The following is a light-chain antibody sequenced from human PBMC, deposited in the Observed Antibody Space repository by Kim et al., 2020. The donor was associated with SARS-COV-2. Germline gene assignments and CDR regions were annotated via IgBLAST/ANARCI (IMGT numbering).Light chain of an antibody. CDR2: AAS. CDR1: QDISNY. CDR3: QKYDGAPWA. J-gene: IGKJ1*01. V-gene: IGKV1-27*01. Sequence: DIRMTQSPYSLSASVGDRVTITCRASQDISNYLAWYQQKAGKAPRLLIYAASALQPGVPSRFSGSGSGTDFTLTITSLQPEDVATYFCQKYDGAPWAFGQGTKVDIK.